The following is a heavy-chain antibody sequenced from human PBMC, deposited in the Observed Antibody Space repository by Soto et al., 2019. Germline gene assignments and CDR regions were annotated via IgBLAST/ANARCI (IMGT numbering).Heavy chain of an antibody. J-gene: IGHJ6*02. V-gene: IGHV4-4*02. CDR3: ATQTIYYTWGV. Sequence: QVQLQESGPGLVKPSETLSLTCTVSGAPITTTKWWAWVRLPPGKGLEWIGELSRGDERSSNPSLEGRFTMSLDKSNNHFSLKLPSVTAADTAIYYCATQTIYYTWGVWGRGTSVTVSS. D-gene: IGHD1-26*01. CDR1: GAPITTTKW. CDR2: LSRGDER.